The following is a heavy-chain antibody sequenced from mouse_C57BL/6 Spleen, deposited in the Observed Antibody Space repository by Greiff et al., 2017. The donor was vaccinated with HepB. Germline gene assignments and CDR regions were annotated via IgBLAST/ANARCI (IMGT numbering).Heavy chain of an antibody. V-gene: IGHV5-9-1*02. J-gene: IGHJ2*01. D-gene: IGHD4-1*01. CDR3: TRDLGRFDY. CDR1: GFTFSSYA. Sequence: EVKLMESGAGLVKPGGSLKLSCAASGFTFSSYAMSWVRQTPEKRLEWVAYISSGGDYIYYADTVKGRFTISRDNARNTLYLQMSSLKSEDTAMYYCTRDLGRFDYWGQGTTLTVSS. CDR2: ISSGGDYI.